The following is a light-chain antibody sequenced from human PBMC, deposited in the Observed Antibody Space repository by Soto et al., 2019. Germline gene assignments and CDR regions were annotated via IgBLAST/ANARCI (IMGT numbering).Light chain of an antibody. CDR1: QSISSNY. J-gene: IGKJ1*01. CDR2: DAS. CDR3: QQYGGSPRT. V-gene: IGKV3-20*01. Sequence: EIVLTQSPGTLSLSPGERATLSCRASQSISSNYLAWYQQTPGQAPRLLIYDASSRAAGIPDRFSGSGSGTDFTLTISRLEPEDFGVYYCQQYGGSPRTFGQGTKGAIK.